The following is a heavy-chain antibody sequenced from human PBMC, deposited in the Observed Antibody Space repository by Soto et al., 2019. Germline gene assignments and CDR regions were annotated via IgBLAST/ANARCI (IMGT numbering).Heavy chain of an antibody. V-gene: IGHV4-39*01. Sequence: QLQLQESGPGLVKPSETLSLSCTVSGGSISSSGYYWGWICQAPKKGLEWIGSIYYSGTTYYNPSPKSSVPISVETSKNPFSLKLSSGTAADTAVYYCARNGNPRTRFAQYGMDVWGQGTTVTVSS. CDR1: GGSISSSGYY. CDR2: IYYSGTT. J-gene: IGHJ6*02. CDR3: ARNGNPRTRFAQYGMDV. D-gene: IGHD1-1*01.